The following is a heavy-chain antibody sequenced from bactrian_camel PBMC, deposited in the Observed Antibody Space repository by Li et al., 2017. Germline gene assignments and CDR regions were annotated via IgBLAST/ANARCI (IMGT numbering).Heavy chain of an antibody. D-gene: IGHD2*01. CDR2: IYLRGGST. J-gene: IGHJ4*01. V-gene: IGHV3S9*01. CDR1: GYDYPSGS. CDR3: AAGLPANIWVATDYTY. Sequence: HVQLVESGGGSVQPGGSLKLSCVISGYDYPSGSIAWFRQVPGKEREGVGIIYLRGGSTYLADSVKGRFTISQDKAKNTVYLKMDNLRPEDTAMYGCAAGLPANIWVATDYTYWGQGTQVTVS.